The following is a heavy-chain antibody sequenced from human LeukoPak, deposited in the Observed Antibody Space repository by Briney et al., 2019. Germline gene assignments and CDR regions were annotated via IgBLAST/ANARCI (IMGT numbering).Heavy chain of an antibody. CDR1: GDSISSTTYF. V-gene: IGHV4-39*07. J-gene: IGHJ5*02. CDR3: AVVLRYSDNWFDP. Sequence: SETLSLTCTVSGDSISSTTYFWAWIRQPPGKGLEWIGSIFHTGTTYYNPSLRSRGTISVDTSKNQFSLKLSSVTAADTAVYYCAVVLRYSDNWFDPWGQGTLVTVSS. D-gene: IGHD3-9*01. CDR2: IFHTGTT.